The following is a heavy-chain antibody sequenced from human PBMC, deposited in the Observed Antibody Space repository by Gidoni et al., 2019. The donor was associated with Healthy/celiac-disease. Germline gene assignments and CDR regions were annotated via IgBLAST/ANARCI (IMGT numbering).Heavy chain of an antibody. CDR1: GGSFSGYY. CDR2: INHSGST. J-gene: IGHJ6*02. V-gene: IGHV4-34*01. Sequence: QVQLQQWGAGLLKPSETLSLTCAVYGGSFSGYYWSWIRQPPGKGLEWIGEINHSGSTNYNPSLKSRVTISVDTSKTQFSLKLSSVTAADTAVYYCARGNCWDQPHIELYGMDVWGQGTTVTVSS. CDR3: ARGNCWDQPHIELYGMDV. D-gene: IGHD1-20*01.